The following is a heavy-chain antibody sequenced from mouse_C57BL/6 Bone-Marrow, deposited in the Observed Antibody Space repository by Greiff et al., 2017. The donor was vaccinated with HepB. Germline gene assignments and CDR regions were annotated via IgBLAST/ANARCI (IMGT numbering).Heavy chain of an antibody. CDR3: AREGFTTVVATDY. CDR1: CYTFTSYW. Sequence: QVQLQQPGAELVKPGASVKLSCKASCYTFTSYWMQWVKQRPGQGLEWIGEIDPSDSYTNYNQKFKGKATLTVDTSSSTAYMQLSSLTSEDSAVYYCAREGFTTVVATDYWGQGTTLTVSS. CDR2: IDPSDSYT. D-gene: IGHD1-1*01. J-gene: IGHJ2*01. V-gene: IGHV1-50*01.